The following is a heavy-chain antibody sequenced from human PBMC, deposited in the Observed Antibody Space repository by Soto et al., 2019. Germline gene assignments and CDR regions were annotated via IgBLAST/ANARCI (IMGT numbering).Heavy chain of an antibody. CDR1: GGSFSGYY. Sequence: PSETLSLTCSVYGGSFSGYYHSWIRQRPGPGLEWIGESNHSDSTNYNPSLKIRGTISVYTAKNQYYLTLTSVTDPDTAVYYCVRGRGARENIITSSYLYGLDVWGQGTTVTVSS. D-gene: IGHD3-10*01. CDR3: VRGRGARENIITSSYLYGLDV. CDR2: SNHSDST. J-gene: IGHJ6*02. V-gene: IGHV4-34*01.